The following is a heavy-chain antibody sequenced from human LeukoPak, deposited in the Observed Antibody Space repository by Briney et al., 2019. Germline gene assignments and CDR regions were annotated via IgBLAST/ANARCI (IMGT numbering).Heavy chain of an antibody. V-gene: IGHV4-59*12. CDR2: VYYRGDT. J-gene: IGHJ3*02. CDR1: GGSITNYY. Sequence: PSETLSLTCTVSGGSITNYYWSWVRQPPGKGLEWIGYVYYRGDTSYNPSLKSRVSISVDTSKKQFSLKLSSVTAADTALYYCAKDRSYCGGDCYSFDIWGQGTMVTVSS. D-gene: IGHD2-21*02. CDR3: AKDRSYCGGDCYSFDI.